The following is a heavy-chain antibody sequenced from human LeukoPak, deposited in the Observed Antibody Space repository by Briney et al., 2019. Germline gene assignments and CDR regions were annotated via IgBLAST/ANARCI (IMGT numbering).Heavy chain of an antibody. CDR3: ARRGTNYYDSSGYYDY. Sequence: SETLSLTCAVYGGSFSGYYWSWIRQPPGKGLEWIGYIYYSGSTNYNPSLKSRVTISVDTSKNQFSLKLSSVTAADTAVYYCARRGTNYYDSSGYYDYWGQGTLVTVSS. J-gene: IGHJ4*02. D-gene: IGHD3-22*01. CDR2: IYYSGST. CDR1: GGSFSGYY. V-gene: IGHV4-59*08.